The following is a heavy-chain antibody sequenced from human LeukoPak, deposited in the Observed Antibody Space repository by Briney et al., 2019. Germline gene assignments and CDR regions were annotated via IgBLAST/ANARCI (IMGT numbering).Heavy chain of an antibody. V-gene: IGHV3-53*01. CDR3: AKGTDYDYVWGAEYYFDY. D-gene: IGHD3-16*01. J-gene: IGHJ4*02. CDR2: FYSGGAT. CDR1: GFIVSANY. Sequence: GGSLRLSCAASGFIVSANYMSWVRQTPGKGLEWVSIFYSGGATFYVDSVKGRFTISRDNSKNMLYLQMNSLRAEDTAVYYCAKGTDYDYVWGAEYYFDYWGQGTLVTVSS.